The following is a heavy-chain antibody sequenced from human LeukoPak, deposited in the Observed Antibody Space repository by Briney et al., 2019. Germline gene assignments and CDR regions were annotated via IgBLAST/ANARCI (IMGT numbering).Heavy chain of an antibody. V-gene: IGHV3-23*01. CDR2: ISGSGDST. D-gene: IGHD6-6*01. CDR1: GFTFGTYA. J-gene: IGHJ4*02. Sequence: GGSLRLSCAAPGFTFGTYAMSWVRQTPGKGLEWVSGISGSGDSTYYADSVKGRFTISRDNSKNTLYLQMNSLRVEDTAVYYCAKDLSRFGSSSNYFDYWGQGTLVTVSS. CDR3: AKDLSRFGSSSNYFDY.